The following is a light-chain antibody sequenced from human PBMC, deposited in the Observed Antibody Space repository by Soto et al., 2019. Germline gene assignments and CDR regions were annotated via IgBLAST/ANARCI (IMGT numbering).Light chain of an antibody. CDR1: QDIRTS. V-gene: IGKV1-33*01. J-gene: IGKJ3*01. CDR2: GAS. Sequence: DIQMTQSPSSLSASVGARVSITCQASQDIRTSLSWFQQKAGRAPKPLIYGASNLETGVPSRFRGSGSGRDFTFTISSLQPEDIATYYCQHYDNLPPFTFGPGTKVDIK. CDR3: QHYDNLPPFT.